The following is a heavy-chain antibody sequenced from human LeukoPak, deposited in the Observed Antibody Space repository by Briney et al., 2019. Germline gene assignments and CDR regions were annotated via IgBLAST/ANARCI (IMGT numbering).Heavy chain of an antibody. CDR1: GFTFSSYA. CDR2: ISYDGSNK. D-gene: IGHD2-2*01. CDR3: AKGTLDIVVVPAAPKVYYFDY. J-gene: IGHJ4*02. Sequence: GGSLRLSCAASGFTFSSYAMHWVRQAPGKGLEWVAVISYDGSNKYYADSVKGRFTISRDNSKNTLYLQMNSLRAEDTAVYYCAKGTLDIVVVPAAPKVYYFDYWGQGTLVTVSS. V-gene: IGHV3-30-3*01.